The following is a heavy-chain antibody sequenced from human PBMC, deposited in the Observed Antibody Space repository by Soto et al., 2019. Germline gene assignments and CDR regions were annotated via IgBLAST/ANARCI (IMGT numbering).Heavy chain of an antibody. Sequence: PGESLKISCAASGFTVSSNYMSWVRQAPGKGLEWVSVIYSGGSTYYADSVKGRFTISRDNSKNTLYLQMNSLRAEDTAVYYCARVPGGGILNYWGQGTLVTVSS. CDR1: GFTVSSNY. V-gene: IGHV3-66*01. CDR3: ARVPGGGILNY. D-gene: IGHD2-15*01. CDR2: IYSGGST. J-gene: IGHJ4*02.